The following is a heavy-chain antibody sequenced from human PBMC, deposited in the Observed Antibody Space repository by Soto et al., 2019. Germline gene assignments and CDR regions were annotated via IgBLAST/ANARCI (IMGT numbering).Heavy chain of an antibody. Sequence: VASVKVSCKASGFTFTSSAVQWVRQARGQRLEWIGWIVVGSGNTNYAQKFQERVTITRDMSTSTAYMELSSLRSEDTAVYYCAANRGNTLWELPNYWGQGTLVTVSS. CDR3: AANRGNTLWELPNY. CDR2: IVVGSGNT. V-gene: IGHV1-58*01. CDR1: GFTFTSSA. D-gene: IGHD1-26*01. J-gene: IGHJ4*02.